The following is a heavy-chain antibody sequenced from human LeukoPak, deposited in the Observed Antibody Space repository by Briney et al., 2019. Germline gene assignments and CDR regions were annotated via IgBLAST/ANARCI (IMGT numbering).Heavy chain of an antibody. J-gene: IGHJ6*03. CDR3: AREKIPSIWFGERPEYMDV. D-gene: IGHD3-10*01. V-gene: IGHV3-48*03. CDR1: GFTFSSYE. CDR2: ISSSGSTI. Sequence: PGGSLRLSCAASGFTFSSYEMNWVRQAPGKGLEWVSYISSSGSTIYYADSVKGRFTISRDNAKNSLYLQMNSLRAEDTAVYYCAREKIPSIWFGERPEYMDVWGKGTTVTISS.